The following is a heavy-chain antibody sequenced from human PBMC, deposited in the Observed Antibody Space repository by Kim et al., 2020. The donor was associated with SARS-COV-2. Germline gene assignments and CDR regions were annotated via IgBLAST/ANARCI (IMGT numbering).Heavy chain of an antibody. CDR3: ARDERHLGGYCSGGSCYSG. CDR2: IYYSGST. J-gene: IGHJ4*02. V-gene: IGHV4-39*07. Sequence: SETLSLTCTVSGGSISSSSYYWGWIRQPPGKGLEWIGSIYYSGSTYYNPSLKSLVTISVDTSKNQFSLKLSSVTAADTAVYYCARDERHLGGYCSGGSCYSGWGQGTLVTVSS. CDR1: GGSISSSSYY. D-gene: IGHD2-15*01.